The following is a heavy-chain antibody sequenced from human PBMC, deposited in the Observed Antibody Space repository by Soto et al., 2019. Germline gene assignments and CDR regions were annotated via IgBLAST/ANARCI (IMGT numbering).Heavy chain of an antibody. CDR3: ARGDFWSGYYYCCGMDV. J-gene: IGHJ6*02. D-gene: IGHD3-3*01. CDR2: INNSGST. V-gene: IGHV4-34*01. CDR1: GGSFSGYY. Sequence: SETLSLTCAVYGGSFSGYYWSWIRQPPGTGLEWIGEINNSGSTNYNPSLKAQVTISVDTSKNQFSLKLSSVTAADTAVYYCARGDFWSGYYYCCGMDVWGQGTTVTVSS.